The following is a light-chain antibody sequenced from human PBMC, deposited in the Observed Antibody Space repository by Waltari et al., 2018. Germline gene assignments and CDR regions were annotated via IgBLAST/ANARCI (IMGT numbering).Light chain of an antibody. CDR2: EVT. CDR1: SSDVGYYNF. V-gene: IGLV2-14*01. CDR3: SSYLGSRTDWV. Sequence: QSALTQPASVSGSPGQSITISCTGTSSDVGYYNFVSWYQLHPGKAPKLMIYEVTNRPTGVSTRFSGSKSGNTASLTISGLQAEDEADYYCSSYLGSRTDWVFGGGTKVTVL. J-gene: IGLJ3*02.